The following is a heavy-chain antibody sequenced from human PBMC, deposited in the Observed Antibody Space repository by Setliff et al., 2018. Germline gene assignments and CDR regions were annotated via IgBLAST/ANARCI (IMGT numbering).Heavy chain of an antibody. CDR1: GYIFRDYY. V-gene: IGHV1-2*02. CDR2: INPNSGGR. J-gene: IGHJ4*02. CDR3: AGPFDVGPYPRPIDGLDL. D-gene: IGHD3-9*01. Sequence: GASVKVSCKASGYIFRDYYIHWVRQAPGQGLEWMGWINPNSGGREYAEAFQGRITMTGDTSIKTAFMELSGLTSDDTAVYYCAGPFDVGPYPRPIDGLDLWGQGTLVTLSS.